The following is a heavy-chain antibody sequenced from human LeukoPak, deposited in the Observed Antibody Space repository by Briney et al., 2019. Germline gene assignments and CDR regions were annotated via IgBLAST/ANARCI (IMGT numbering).Heavy chain of an antibody. CDR1: GGSFSGYY. CDR3: ARGSLQYYYDSSGYYPPYFDY. Sequence: PSETLSLTCAVYGGSFSGYYWSWIRQPPGKGLEWIGEINHSGSTNYNPSLKSRVTISVDTSKNQFSLKLSSVTAADTAVYYCARGSLQYYYDSSGYYPPYFDYWGQGTLVTVSS. J-gene: IGHJ4*02. D-gene: IGHD3-22*01. V-gene: IGHV4-34*01. CDR2: INHSGST.